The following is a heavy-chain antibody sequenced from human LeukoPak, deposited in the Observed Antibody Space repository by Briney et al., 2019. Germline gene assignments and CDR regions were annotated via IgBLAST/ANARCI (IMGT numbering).Heavy chain of an antibody. CDR1: GGSFSGYY. V-gene: IGHV4-34*01. CDR2: INHSGST. CDR3: ARGPKLRQGGLAKNNWFDP. Sequence: PSETLSLTCAVYGGSFSGYYWSWIRQPPGKGLEWIGEINHSGSTNYNPSLKSRVTISVDTSKNQFSLKLSSVTAADTAVYYCARGPKLRQGGLAKNNWFDPWGQGTLVTVSS. J-gene: IGHJ5*02. D-gene: IGHD2-15*01.